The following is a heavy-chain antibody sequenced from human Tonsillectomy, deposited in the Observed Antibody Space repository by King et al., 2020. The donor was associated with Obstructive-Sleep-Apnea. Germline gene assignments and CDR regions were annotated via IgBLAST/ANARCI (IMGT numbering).Heavy chain of an antibody. CDR3: PRTAVLAAFDY. D-gene: IGHD2-15*01. CDR2: IRSKANSYAT. Sequence: VQLVESGGGLVQPGGSLKLSCAASGFTFSGSAIHWVRQASGKGLEWVGRIRSKANSYATAYAASVKGRFTISRDDSKNTAYLQMNSLKSEDTAVYYCPRTAVLAAFDYWGQGTLVTVSS. CDR1: GFTFSGSA. J-gene: IGHJ4*02. V-gene: IGHV3-73*02.